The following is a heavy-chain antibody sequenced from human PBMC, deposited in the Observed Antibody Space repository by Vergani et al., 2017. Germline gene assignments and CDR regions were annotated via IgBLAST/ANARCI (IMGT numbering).Heavy chain of an antibody. J-gene: IGHJ4*02. Sequence: EVQLLESGGGLVQPGGSLRLSCAASGFTFSSYAMSWVRQAPGKGLEWVSAISGSGGSTYYADSVKGRFTISRDNSKITLYLQMNSLRAEDTAVYYCAGRYCTNGVCYSATDYWGQGTLVTVSS. V-gene: IGHV3-23*01. CDR2: ISGSGGST. CDR1: GFTFSSYA. D-gene: IGHD2-8*01. CDR3: AGRYCTNGVCYSATDY.